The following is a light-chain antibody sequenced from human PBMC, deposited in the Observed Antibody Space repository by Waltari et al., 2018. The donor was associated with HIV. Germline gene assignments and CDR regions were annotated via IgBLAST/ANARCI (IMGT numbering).Light chain of an antibody. Sequence: SYVLTQSPSVPVAPGKTARITCGGNNIGSKSVHWYQQKPGQAPVLVIYYDSDRPSESPVRFSGSNSGNAATLTISRVEAGDEADYYCQVWDSSSGVVFGGGTRLTVL. CDR2: YDS. CDR1: NIGSKS. CDR3: QVWDSSSGVV. J-gene: IGLJ2*01. V-gene: IGLV3-21*04.